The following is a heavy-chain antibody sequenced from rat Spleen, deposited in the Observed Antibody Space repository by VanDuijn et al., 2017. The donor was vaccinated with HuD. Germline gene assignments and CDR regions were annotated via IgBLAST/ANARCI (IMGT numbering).Heavy chain of an antibody. J-gene: IGHJ3*01. V-gene: IGHV5-34*01. Sequence: EVQLVESGGGLVQPGGSLKLSCVASGFTFSDYGMNWIRQAPGKGLEWVAYISSNSGTIYYAGTVKGRFTISRDNAKNTLYLQLSSLRSEDTALYYCARHLTTEGTFAYWGQGTLVTVSS. CDR3: ARHLTTEGTFAY. CDR2: ISSNSGTI. CDR1: GFTFSDYG. D-gene: IGHD1-11*01.